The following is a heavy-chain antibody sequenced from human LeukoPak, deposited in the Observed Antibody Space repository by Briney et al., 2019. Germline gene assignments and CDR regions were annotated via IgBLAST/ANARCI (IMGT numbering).Heavy chain of an antibody. J-gene: IGHJ4*02. D-gene: IGHD2-21*02. CDR1: GFTFPTSG. CDR3: AKDSLVRPYKVTPYYFLY. Sequence: PGRSLRPPCAVFGFTFPTSGTHWVRQAPGKGLEWVAVTSYDGGNQYYADSVKGRFTISRDNSKNTLYLQMNRLRAEDTAVYYCAKDSLVRPYKVTPYYFLYWGRKTVVTVSS. CDR2: TSYDGGNQ. V-gene: IGHV3-30*18.